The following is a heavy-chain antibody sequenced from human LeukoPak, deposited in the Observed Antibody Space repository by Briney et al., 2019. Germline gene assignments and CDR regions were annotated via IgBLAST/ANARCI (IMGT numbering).Heavy chain of an antibody. CDR3: ARTTSMNYVGDAFHI. CDR1: GFTFSSYG. CDR2: ISNSDGST. D-gene: IGHD1-7*01. V-gene: IGHV3-23*01. Sequence: GGSLRLSCAASGFTFSSYGMHWVRQAPGKGLEWVSTISNSDGSTYYADSVKGRFTISRDNAKSTLFLQMNSLRAEDTALYYCARTTSMNYVGDAFHIWGQGTMVTVSS. J-gene: IGHJ3*02.